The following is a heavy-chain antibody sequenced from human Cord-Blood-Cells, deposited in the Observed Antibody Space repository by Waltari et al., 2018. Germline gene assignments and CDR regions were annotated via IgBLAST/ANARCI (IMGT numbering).Heavy chain of an antibody. CDR2: INPNSGGS. Sequence: QVQLVQSGAEVKKPGASVKVSCKASGYTFTGYYMHWVRQDPGQGLEWMGRINPNSGGSNYARKVEGRVPMTRDTSISTADMELSRLRSDDRAVYYVARETGGVTIFGVVDYWGQGTLVTVSS. J-gene: IGHJ4*02. CDR1: GYTFTGYY. V-gene: IGHV1-2*06. CDR3: ARETGGVTIFGVVDY. D-gene: IGHD3-3*01.